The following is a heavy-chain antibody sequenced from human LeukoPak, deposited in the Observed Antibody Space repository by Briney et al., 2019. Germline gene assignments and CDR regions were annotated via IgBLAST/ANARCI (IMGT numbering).Heavy chain of an antibody. D-gene: IGHD5-24*01. CDR2: NI. CDR3: ARGILDGYNLIDAFDI. V-gene: IGHV3-21*01. Sequence: GGSLRLSCAVSGFSFSDYGMSWVRQAPGKGLECVSSNIYYADSLKGRFTISRDNAKNSLYLQMNSLRAEDTAVYYCARGILDGYNLIDAFDIWGQGTMVTVSS. CDR1: GFSFSDYG. J-gene: IGHJ3*02.